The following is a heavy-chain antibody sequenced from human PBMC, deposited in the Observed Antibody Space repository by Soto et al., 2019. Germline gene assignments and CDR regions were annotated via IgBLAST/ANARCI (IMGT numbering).Heavy chain of an antibody. D-gene: IGHD4-17*01. CDR2: IYYSGST. V-gene: IGHV4-61*01. Sequence: PSETLSLTCTVSGGSISSSYYWSWIRQPPGKGLEWIGYIYYSGSTNYNPSLKSRVTISVDTSKNQFSLKLSSVTAADTAVYYCARWATVTRSARFDYWGQGTLVTVSS. J-gene: IGHJ4*02. CDR3: ARWATVTRSARFDY. CDR1: GGSISSSYY.